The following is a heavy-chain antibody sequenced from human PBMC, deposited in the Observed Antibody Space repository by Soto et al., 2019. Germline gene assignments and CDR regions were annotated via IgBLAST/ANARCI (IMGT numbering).Heavy chain of an antibody. CDR2: LDYSGTA. V-gene: IGHV4-38-2*01. CDR1: GFTFSRFE. Sequence: GSLRLSCAASGFTFSRFELHWVRQPPGKGLEWIGTLDYSGTAHYNPSLKSRINISADPSKNQVSLTLTSVTAADKAVYYCARQGSYWGQGALVTVSS. CDR3: ARQGSY. J-gene: IGHJ4*02.